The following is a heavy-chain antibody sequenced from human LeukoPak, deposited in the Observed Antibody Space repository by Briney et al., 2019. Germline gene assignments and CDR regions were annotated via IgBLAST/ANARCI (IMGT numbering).Heavy chain of an antibody. V-gene: IGHV4-34*01. CDR2: INHSGST. Sequence: SDTLSLTCAVYGGSFSSYYLTWFRQPPRKGLEWIGEINHSGSTNYNPSLKSRVTISVDTSKNQFSLKLSSVTAADTAVYYCARGGGSGGFFDYWGQGTLVTVSS. J-gene: IGHJ4*02. D-gene: IGHD6-19*01. CDR3: ARGGGSGGFFDY. CDR1: GGSFSSYY.